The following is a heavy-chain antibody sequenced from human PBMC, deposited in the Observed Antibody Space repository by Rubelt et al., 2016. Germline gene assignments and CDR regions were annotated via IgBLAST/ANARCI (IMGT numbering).Heavy chain of an antibody. Sequence: QLQLQESGPGLVKPSETLSLTCTVSGGSISSSSYYWGWIRQPPGKGLEWIGSIYYSGSTYYNPSLKSRVTISVDTSKNQFSLKLSSVTAADTAVYYCARDVRGSYVDYWGQGTLVTVSS. J-gene: IGHJ4*02. CDR2: IYYSGST. V-gene: IGHV4-39*02. D-gene: IGHD1-26*01. CDR3: ARDVRGSYVDY. CDR1: GGSISSSSYY.